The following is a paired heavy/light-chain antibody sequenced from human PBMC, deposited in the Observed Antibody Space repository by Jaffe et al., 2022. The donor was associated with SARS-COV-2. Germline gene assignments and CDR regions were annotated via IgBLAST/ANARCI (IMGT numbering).Light chain of an antibody. V-gene: IGLV2-14*01. CDR1: SSDVGGYNY. CDR2: DVS. Sequence: QSALTQPASVSGSPGQSITISCTGTSSDVGGYNYVSWYQQHPGKAPKLMIYDVSDRPSGVSDRFSGSKSGNTASLTISGLQAEDEAEYYCSSYRSSSTPYVLGTGTKVTVL. J-gene: IGLJ1*01. CDR3: SSYRSSSTPYV.
Heavy chain of an antibody. Sequence: QVQLVESGGGVVQPGRSLRLSCAASGFTFSIYGMHWVRQAPGKGLEWVAAIWYDGNDKYYADSVKGRFTISRDNSQKTLFLQMDSLRVEDTAVYYCARGSSHYFHRLDVWGQGTTVTGSS. V-gene: IGHV3-33*01. CDR3: ARGSSHYFHRLDV. CDR2: IWYDGNDK. J-gene: IGHJ6*02. CDR1: GFTFSIYG.